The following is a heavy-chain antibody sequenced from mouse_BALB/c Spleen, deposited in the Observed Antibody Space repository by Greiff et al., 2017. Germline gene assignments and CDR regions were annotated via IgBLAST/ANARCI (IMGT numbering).Heavy chain of an antibody. CDR3: ARSMITYYAMDY. CDR1: GFTFTDYY. Sequence: EVLLVESGGGLVQPGGSLRLSCATSGFTFTDYYMSWVRQPPGKALEWLGFIRNKANGYTTEYSASVKGRFTISRDNSQRILYLQMNTLRAEDSATYYCARSMITYYAMDYWGQGTSVTVSS. J-gene: IGHJ4*01. D-gene: IGHD2-4*01. CDR2: IRNKANGYTT. V-gene: IGHV7-3*02.